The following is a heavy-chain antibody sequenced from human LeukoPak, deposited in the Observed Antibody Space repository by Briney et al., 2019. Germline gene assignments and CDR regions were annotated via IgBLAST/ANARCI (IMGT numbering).Heavy chain of an antibody. V-gene: IGHV1-69*06. D-gene: IGHD5-12*01. J-gene: IGHJ4*02. CDR3: ATTLVADATYYFDY. CDR1: VVSFNTYS. Sequence: SVKVSCKASVVSFNTYSISWVRQAPGQGLEWMGRIIPLFDTTDYAQNFHGRVTISADTSTSTVNMELSSLRSDDTAVYYCATTLVADATYYFDYWGQGTLVSLS. CDR2: IIPLFDTT.